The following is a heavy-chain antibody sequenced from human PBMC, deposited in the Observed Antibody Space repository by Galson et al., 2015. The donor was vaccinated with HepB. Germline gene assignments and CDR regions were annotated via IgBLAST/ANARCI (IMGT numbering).Heavy chain of an antibody. CDR1: GFTFSSYA. J-gene: IGHJ4*02. CDR3: ARASAGRGLWFVENLDY. Sequence: SLRLSCAASGFTFSSYAMHWVRQAPGKGLEWVAVISYNGSNKYYADSVKGRFTISRDNSKNTLYLQMNSLRAEDTAVYYCARASAGRGLWFVENLDYWGQGTLVTVSS. CDR2: ISYNGSNK. V-gene: IGHV3-30*04. D-gene: IGHD3-10*01.